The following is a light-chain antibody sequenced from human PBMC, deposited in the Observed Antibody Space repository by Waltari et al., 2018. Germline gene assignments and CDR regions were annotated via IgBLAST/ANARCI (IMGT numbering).Light chain of an antibody. CDR2: RIS. Sequence: DIQMTQAPSPLSASIGDRVIITCRASENIANYVSWYRQKPGTAPELLIYRISSLQSGVPSRFSGGGSGTYFTLTISRLQPEDFATYICQQSYSRPPTFGQGTKVEIK. V-gene: IGKV1-39*01. J-gene: IGKJ2*01. CDR1: ENIANY. CDR3: QQSYSRPPT.